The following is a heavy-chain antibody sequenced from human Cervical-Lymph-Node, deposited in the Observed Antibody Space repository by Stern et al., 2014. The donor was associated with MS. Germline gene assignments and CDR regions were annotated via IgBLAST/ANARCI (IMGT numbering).Heavy chain of an antibody. J-gene: IGHJ4*02. CDR2: INTNTGNP. Sequence: QEQLVESGSELKKPGASVKVSCKASGYTFTSYAMNWVRQVPGQGLEWMGWINTNTGNPTYVQGFTGLFIFSLDTSVSTASMQISSLKAEDTAVYYCARGVYSIWYSVPWAQGTLVTVSS. CDR3: ARGVYSIWYSVP. CDR1: GYTFTSYA. D-gene: IGHD3-3*02. V-gene: IGHV7-4-1*02.